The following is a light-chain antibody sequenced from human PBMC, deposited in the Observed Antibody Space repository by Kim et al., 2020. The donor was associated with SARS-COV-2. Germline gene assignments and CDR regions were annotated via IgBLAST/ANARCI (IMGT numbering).Light chain of an antibody. J-gene: IGKJ4*01. Sequence: VSPGERAPLSCRASQSVGSNLAWDQQKPAQTHRLLIYGASTGATGIPARFSGSGSATEFTLTISSLQSEDFAVYYCQQYDNWPLTFGGGTKVDIK. V-gene: IGKV3-15*01. CDR3: QQYDNWPLT. CDR1: QSVGSN. CDR2: GAS.